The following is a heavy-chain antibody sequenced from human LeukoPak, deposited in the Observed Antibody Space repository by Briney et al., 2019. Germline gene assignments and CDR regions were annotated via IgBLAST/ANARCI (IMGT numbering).Heavy chain of an antibody. V-gene: IGHV1-69*04. CDR2: IIPILGIA. D-gene: IGHD1-14*01. CDR1: GGTFSSYA. Sequence: SVKVSCKASGGTFSSYAISWVRQAPGQGLEWMGRIIPILGIANYAQKFQGRVTITADKSTSTAYMELSSLRSEDTAVYYCARVRRNPYYFDYWGQGTLVTVSS. CDR3: ARVRRNPYYFDY. J-gene: IGHJ4*02.